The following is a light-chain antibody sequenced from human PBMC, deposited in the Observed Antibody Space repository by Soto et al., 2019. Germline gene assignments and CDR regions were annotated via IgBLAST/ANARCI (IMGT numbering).Light chain of an antibody. CDR1: QSVSSY. Sequence: EIVLTQSPATLSLSPGERATLSCRASQSVSSYLAWYQQKPGQPPRLLIFGASTWATGIPDRFSGSGSGTDFTLTISRLEPEDFAVYYCQQYGSSPSFGGGTRLEIK. J-gene: IGKJ5*01. CDR3: QQYGSSPS. CDR2: GAS. V-gene: IGKV3-20*01.